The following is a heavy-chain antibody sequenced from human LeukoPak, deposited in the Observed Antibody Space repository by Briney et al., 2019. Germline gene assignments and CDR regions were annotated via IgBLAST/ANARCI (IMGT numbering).Heavy chain of an antibody. CDR1: GGSMSNHY. CDR3: ARRARRDGYTWGDYYYYYGMDV. V-gene: IGHV4-59*08. CDR2: IYYSGST. D-gene: IGHD5-24*01. Sequence: SETLSLTCTVSGGSMSNHYWSWVRQSPGKGLEWIGNIYYSGSTNYKPSLKSRVTISVDTSKNQFFLKLSSVTAADTAVYYCARRARRDGYTWGDYYYYYGMDVWGQGTTVTVSS. J-gene: IGHJ6*02.